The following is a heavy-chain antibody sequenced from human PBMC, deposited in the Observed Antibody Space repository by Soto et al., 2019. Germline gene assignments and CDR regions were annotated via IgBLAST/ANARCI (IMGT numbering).Heavy chain of an antibody. CDR3: ARGAVTGTSLFDY. J-gene: IGHJ4*02. CDR2: INKNGFTI. CDR1: GFTLTTYS. V-gene: IGHV3-48*02. Sequence: HPGGSLRLSCAVSGFTLTTYSMNWVRQAPGKGLEWISFINKNGFTIYYADSVKGQFTISRDYAKNSLYLQMDSLRHEDTAVYYCARGAVTGTSLFDYWGLGTLVTVSS. D-gene: IGHD6-19*01.